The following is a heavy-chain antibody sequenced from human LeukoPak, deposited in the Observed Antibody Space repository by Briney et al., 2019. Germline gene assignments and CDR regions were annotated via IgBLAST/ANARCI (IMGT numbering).Heavy chain of an antibody. CDR3: ASFGDVFDY. Sequence: SETLSLTCAVYGGSFSGYYWSWIRQPPGKGLEWIGEINHSGSTNYNPSLKSRVTISVDTSKNQFSLKLSSVTAADTAVYYCASFGDVFDYWGQGTLITVSS. V-gene: IGHV4-34*01. CDR1: GGSFSGYY. CDR2: INHSGST. J-gene: IGHJ4*02. D-gene: IGHD4-17*01.